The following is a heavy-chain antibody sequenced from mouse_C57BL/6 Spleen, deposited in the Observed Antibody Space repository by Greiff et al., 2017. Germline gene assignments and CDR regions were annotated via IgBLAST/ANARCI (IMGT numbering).Heavy chain of an antibody. D-gene: IGHD4-1*01. Sequence: HVQLQQPGAELVKPGASVKLSCKASGYTFTSYGISWVQQRTGQGLEWIGEIYPRSGNTYYTEKFKGKATLTADKSSSTAYMELRRLTSEDAAVYFCARSDAGGCYFDYWGKGTTLTVSS. CDR3: ARSDAGGCYFDY. V-gene: IGHV1-81*01. J-gene: IGHJ2*01. CDR1: GYTFTSYG. CDR2: IYPRSGNT.